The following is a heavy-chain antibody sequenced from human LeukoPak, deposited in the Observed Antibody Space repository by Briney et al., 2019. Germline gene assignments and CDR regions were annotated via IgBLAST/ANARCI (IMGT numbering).Heavy chain of an antibody. CDR2: ISAYNGNT. CDR3: ARDHYTNYYYYGMDV. J-gene: IGHJ6*04. Sequence: ASVKVSCKASGYTFTSYGISWVRQAPGQGLEWMGWISAYNGNTNYAQKLQGRVTMTTDTSTSTAHVEPRSLRSDDTAVYYCARDHYTNYYYYGMDVWGKGTTVTVSS. D-gene: IGHD4-11*01. V-gene: IGHV1-18*04. CDR1: GYTFTSYG.